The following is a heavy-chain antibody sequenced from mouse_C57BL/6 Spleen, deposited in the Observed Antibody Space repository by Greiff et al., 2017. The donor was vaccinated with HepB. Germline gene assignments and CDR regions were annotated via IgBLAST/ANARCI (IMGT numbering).Heavy chain of an antibody. D-gene: IGHD2-3*01. CDR1: GYSITSGYY. J-gene: IGHJ4*01. CDR3: ASESLYYYAMDY. Sequence: EVKLQESGPGLVKPSQSLSLTCSVTGYSITSGYYWNWIRQFPGNKLEWMGYISYDGSNNYNPSLKNRISITRDTSKNQFFLKLNSVTTEDTATYYCASESLYYYAMDYWGQGTSVTVSS. V-gene: IGHV3-6*01. CDR2: ISYDGSN.